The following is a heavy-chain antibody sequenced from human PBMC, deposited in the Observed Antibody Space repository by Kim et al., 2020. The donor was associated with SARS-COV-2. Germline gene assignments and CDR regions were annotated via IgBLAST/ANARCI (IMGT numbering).Heavy chain of an antibody. J-gene: IGHJ4*02. V-gene: IGHV7-4-1*02. CDR3: ARGPGPVDY. Sequence: ASVKVSCKASGYIFTSHPINWMRQAPGQGLEWMGWIDTKTGNPGYAQAFTGRIALSLDTSVSTAYLQISSLKADDTAVYYCARGPGPVDYWGQGTLVTV. CDR1: GYIFTSHP. CDR2: IDTKTGNP.